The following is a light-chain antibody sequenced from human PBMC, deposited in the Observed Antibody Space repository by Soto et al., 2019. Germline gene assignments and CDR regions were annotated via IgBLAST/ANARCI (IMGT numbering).Light chain of an antibody. J-gene: IGKJ1*01. CDR1: QSVSSN. Sequence: EIVMTQSPATLSVSPGERATLSCRASQSVSSNLAWYQQKPGQAPRLLIYGASTRATGIPARFSGSGSGTAFTLTISSLQSEDYSVYDCHQYNNLPSLTFGQGTKVEI. CDR2: GAS. CDR3: HQYNNLPSLT. V-gene: IGKV3-15*01.